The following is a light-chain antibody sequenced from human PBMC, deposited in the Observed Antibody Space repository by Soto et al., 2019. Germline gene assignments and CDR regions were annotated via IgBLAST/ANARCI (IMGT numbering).Light chain of an antibody. Sequence: EIVMTQSPATLSVSPGERATLSCRASQSVSSNLAWYQQKPGQAPRLLIYGASTRATGFPARFSGSGSGTYFTLAISRLQYEDFATYYDQPHDQWPPLTFGGGTRVDIK. CDR2: GAS. V-gene: IGKV3-15*01. J-gene: IGKJ4*01. CDR1: QSVSSN. CDR3: QPHDQWPPLT.